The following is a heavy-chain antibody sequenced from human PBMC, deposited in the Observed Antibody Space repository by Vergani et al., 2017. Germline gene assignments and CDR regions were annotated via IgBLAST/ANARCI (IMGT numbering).Heavy chain of an antibody. V-gene: IGHV3-33*01. J-gene: IGHJ6*02. CDR3: ARGWDIVLMVYAIGPLDV. CDR1: GFTFSSYG. CDR2: IWYDGSNK. D-gene: IGHD2-8*01. Sequence: QVQLVESGGGVVQPGRSLRLSCAASGFTFSSYGMHWVRQAPGKGLEWVAVIWYDGSNKYYADSVKGRFTISRDNSKNTLYLQMNSLRAEDTAVYYCARGWDIVLMVYAIGPLDVWGQGP.